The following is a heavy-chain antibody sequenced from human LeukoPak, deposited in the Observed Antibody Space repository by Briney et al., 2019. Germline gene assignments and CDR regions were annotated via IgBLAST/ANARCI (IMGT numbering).Heavy chain of an antibody. CDR3: ASLGAARTDAFDI. CDR2: INHSGST. Sequence: PSETLSLTCAVYGGSFSGYYRSWIRQPPGKGLEWIGEINHSGSTNYNPSLKSRVTISVDTSKNQFSLKLSSVTAADTAVYYCASLGAARTDAFDIWGQGTMVTVSS. J-gene: IGHJ3*02. CDR1: GGSFSGYY. V-gene: IGHV4-34*01. D-gene: IGHD3-16*01.